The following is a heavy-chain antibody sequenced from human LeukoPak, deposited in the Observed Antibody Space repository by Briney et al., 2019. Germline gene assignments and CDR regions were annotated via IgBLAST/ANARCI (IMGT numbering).Heavy chain of an antibody. V-gene: IGHV3-53*01. J-gene: IGHJ3*02. D-gene: IGHD1-1*01. CDR3: ASLKIRRIGNAFDI. CDR1: GFTVSSNY. Sequence: PGGSLRLSCAASGFTVSSNYMSWVRQAPGKGLEWVSIIYSGGSTFYADSVKGRFTISRDNAKESLFLQMNSLRPEDTALYYCASLKIRRIGNAFDIWGQGTMVTVSS. CDR2: IYSGGST.